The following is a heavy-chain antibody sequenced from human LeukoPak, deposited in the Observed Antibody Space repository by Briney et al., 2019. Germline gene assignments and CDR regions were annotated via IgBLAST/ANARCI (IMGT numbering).Heavy chain of an antibody. CDR1: GFTFDDYA. V-gene: IGHV3-9*01. D-gene: IGHD3-3*01. CDR3: AIPRFGSVYLDY. CDR2: ISWNSGSI. J-gene: IGHJ4*02. Sequence: GGSLRLSCAASGFTFDDYAMHWVRQAPGKGLEWVSGISWNSGSIGYADSVKGRFTISRDNAKNSLYLQMNSLRAEDTALYYCAIPRFGSVYLDYWARETLVPVPS.